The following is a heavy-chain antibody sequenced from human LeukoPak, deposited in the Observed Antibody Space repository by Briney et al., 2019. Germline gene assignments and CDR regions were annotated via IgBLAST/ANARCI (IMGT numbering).Heavy chain of an antibody. Sequence: GGSLRLSCAASGFTFSSYWMHWVRQAPGKGLVWVSRSNSDGSSTSYADSVKGRFTISRDNAKNTLYLQMNSLRAEDTAVYYCARAPGPPNYYFDYWGQGTLVTVSS. CDR3: ARAPGPPNYYFDY. J-gene: IGHJ4*02. D-gene: IGHD1-1*01. V-gene: IGHV3-74*01. CDR2: SNSDGSST. CDR1: GFTFSSYW.